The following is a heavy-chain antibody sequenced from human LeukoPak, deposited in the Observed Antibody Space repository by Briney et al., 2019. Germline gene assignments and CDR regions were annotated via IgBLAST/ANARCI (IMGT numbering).Heavy chain of an antibody. J-gene: IGHJ6*02. Sequence: GASVKVSCKASGGTFSSYVISWVRQAPGQGLEWVGRIIPIFNITNYAQKFQGRVTITADRSTRTAYMDLSSLTSDDTAVYYCASLEEVVQDVYYFYGVDVWGQGTTVTVSS. D-gene: IGHD6-6*01. CDR2: IIPIFNIT. CDR3: ASLEEVVQDVYYFYGVDV. V-gene: IGHV1-69*04. CDR1: GGTFSSYV.